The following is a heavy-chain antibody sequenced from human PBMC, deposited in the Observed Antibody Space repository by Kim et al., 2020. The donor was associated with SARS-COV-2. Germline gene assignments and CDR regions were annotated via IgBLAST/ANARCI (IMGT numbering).Heavy chain of an antibody. CDR1: GDSISSGGYY. CDR2: IYYSGST. Sequence: SETLSITCPVSGDSISSGGYYWSWIRQHPGKGLEWIGNIYYSGSTYYNPSLKSRVTISVDTSKNQFSLKLSSVTAADTAVYYCARGGYCSGGSCYLYWYFDLWGRGTLVTVSS. V-gene: IGHV4-31*03. J-gene: IGHJ2*01. CDR3: ARGGYCSGGSCYLYWYFDL. D-gene: IGHD2-15*01.